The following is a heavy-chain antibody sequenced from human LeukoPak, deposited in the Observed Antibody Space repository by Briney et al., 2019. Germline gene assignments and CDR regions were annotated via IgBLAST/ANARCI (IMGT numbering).Heavy chain of an antibody. D-gene: IGHD2-21*02. V-gene: IGHV3-48*03. J-gene: IGHJ4*02. Sequence: PGGSLRLSCAASGFPVNKYEMHWVRQAPGKCLEWVSYIDAGAPSTTYADSVWGRFTLSRDNAQNSVHLQMNSLRDEDTAVYYCVRGRLLRSTKYFDYWGQGALVTVSS. CDR3: VRGRLLRSTKYFDY. CDR2: IDAGAPST. CDR1: GFPVNKYE.